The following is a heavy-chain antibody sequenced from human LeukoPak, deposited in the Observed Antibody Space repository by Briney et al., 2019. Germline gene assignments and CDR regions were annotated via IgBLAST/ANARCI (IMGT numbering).Heavy chain of an antibody. V-gene: IGHV1-46*01. CDR2: INPSGGST. Sequence: ASVKVSCKASGYTFTSYYMHWVRQAPGQGLEWMGIINPSGGSTSYAQKFQGRVTMTRDMSTSTVYMELSSLRSEDTAVYYCSMYSGGWGFDYWGQGTLVTVSS. D-gene: IGHD6-19*01. CDR3: SMYSGGWGFDY. J-gene: IGHJ4*02. CDR1: GYTFTSYY.